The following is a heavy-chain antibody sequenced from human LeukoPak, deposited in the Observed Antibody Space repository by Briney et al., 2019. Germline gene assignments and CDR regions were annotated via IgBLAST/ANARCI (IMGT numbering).Heavy chain of an antibody. Sequence: HPGGSLRLSCAASGFSFSSYGMHWVRQAPGKGLEWVTVISTDGKDKKYADSVKGRFAISRDNSKYTLDLQMNSLRAEDTAVYYCAKDQKWGPADYYFDSWGQGTLVTVSS. CDR3: AKDQKWGPADYYFDS. CDR1: GFSFSSYG. CDR2: ISTDGKDK. J-gene: IGHJ4*02. D-gene: IGHD2-2*01. V-gene: IGHV3-30*18.